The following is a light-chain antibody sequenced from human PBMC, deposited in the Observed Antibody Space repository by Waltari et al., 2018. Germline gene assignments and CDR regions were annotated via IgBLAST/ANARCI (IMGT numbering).Light chain of an antibody. Sequence: ELVMTQSPATLSVSPGERASLSCRASQSVSSKFAWYQQTPGQSPRLLIYDASTRAAGIPGRFSGSGSGTEFTLTISSLQSEDFAIYYCQQYNIWPWTFGQGTKVDIK. CDR1: QSVSSK. CDR3: QQYNIWPWT. CDR2: DAS. V-gene: IGKV3-15*01. J-gene: IGKJ1*01.